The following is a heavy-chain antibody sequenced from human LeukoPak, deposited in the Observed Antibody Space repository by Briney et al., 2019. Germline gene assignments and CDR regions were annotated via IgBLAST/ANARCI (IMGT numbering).Heavy chain of an antibody. CDR2: IIPMSGTA. V-gene: IGHV1-69*06. D-gene: IGHD3-3*01. J-gene: IGHJ6*02. CDR3: ARGTTIFGVVPGDMDV. CDR1: GGTFSSYA. Sequence: SVKVSCKASGGTFSSYAITWVRQAPGHGLEWMGMIIPMSGTANVAQKFQGRVTITADKSATTSYMEMSSLTSDDTAVYYCARGTTIFGVVPGDMDVWGQGTTVIVSS.